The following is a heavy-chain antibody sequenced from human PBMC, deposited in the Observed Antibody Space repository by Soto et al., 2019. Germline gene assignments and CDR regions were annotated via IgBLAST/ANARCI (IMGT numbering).Heavy chain of an antibody. CDR2: ISYDGSNK. Sequence: GGSLRLSCAASGFTFSSYGMHWVRQAPGKGLEWVAVISYDGSNKYYADSVKGRFTISRDNSKNTLYLQMNSLRAEDTAVYYCAKDRPVGATTLVYWGQGTLVTVSS. J-gene: IGHJ4*02. D-gene: IGHD1-26*01. CDR3: AKDRPVGATTLVY. V-gene: IGHV3-30*18. CDR1: GFTFSSYG.